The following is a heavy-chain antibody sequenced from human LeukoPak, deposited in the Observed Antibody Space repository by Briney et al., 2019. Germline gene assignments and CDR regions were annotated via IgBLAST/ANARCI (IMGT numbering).Heavy chain of an antibody. CDR3: ATVRWGSGWFSGRYFDY. CDR2: IYYSGST. CDR1: GGSISSSSYY. Sequence: SETLSLTCTVSGGSISSSSYYWGWIRQPPGKGLEWIGSIYYSGSTYYNPSLKSRVTMSVDTSKNQFSLKLSSVTAADTAVYYCATVRWGSGWFSGRYFDYWGQGTLVTVSA. D-gene: IGHD6-19*01. V-gene: IGHV4-39*07. J-gene: IGHJ4*02.